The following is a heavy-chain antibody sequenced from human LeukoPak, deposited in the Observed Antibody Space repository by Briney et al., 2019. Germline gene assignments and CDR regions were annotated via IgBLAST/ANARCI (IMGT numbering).Heavy chain of an antibody. CDR1: GFAFSSYA. J-gene: IGHJ3*02. Sequence: PGGSLRLSCAGSGFAFSSYAMSWVRQAAGKGLEWVSGISGSGRTTHYADSVKGRFTISRDKSKNMLDLQMNSLRVEDTAIYYCAKHDGVAPPIGQDIFDIWGQGTMVTVSS. V-gene: IGHV3-23*01. CDR2: ISGSGRTT. D-gene: IGHD3-3*01. CDR3: AKHDGVAPPIGQDIFDI.